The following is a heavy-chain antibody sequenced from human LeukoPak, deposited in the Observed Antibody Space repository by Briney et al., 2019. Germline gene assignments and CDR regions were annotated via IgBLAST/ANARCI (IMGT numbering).Heavy chain of an antibody. Sequence: GGSLRLSCAASGFTVSNNYMSWVRQAPGKGLEWVSVIHSAGGTYYADSVKGRFTISRDNSKNTLYLQMNSLRAEDTAVYYCARDNSGSAYWGQGTLVTVSS. J-gene: IGHJ4*02. CDR1: GFTVSNNY. V-gene: IGHV3-66*01. CDR2: IHSAGGT. CDR3: ARDNSGSAY. D-gene: IGHD5-12*01.